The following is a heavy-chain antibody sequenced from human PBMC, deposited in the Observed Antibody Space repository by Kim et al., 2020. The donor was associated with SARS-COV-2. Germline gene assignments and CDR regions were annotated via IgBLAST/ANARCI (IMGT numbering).Heavy chain of an antibody. Sequence: SETLSLTCAVYGEYFSGYSWSWIRQPPGRGLEWLGEINRSGKTNFNPSLKSRISMSINTSKNQFSLRLTSVTAADTAFYFCARGGGEYQVLFNTYPGHFDCWGQESPVRVSS. D-gene: IGHD2-2*01. CDR1: GEYFSGYS. V-gene: IGHV4-34*01. J-gene: IGHJ5*01. CDR3: ARGGGEYQVLFNTYPGHFDC. CDR2: INRSGKT.